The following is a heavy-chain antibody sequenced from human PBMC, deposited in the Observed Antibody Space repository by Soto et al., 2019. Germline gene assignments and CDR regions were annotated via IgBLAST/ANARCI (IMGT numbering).Heavy chain of an antibody. CDR3: AQDNGPRNCSTRNCFWVPLGMDV. Sequence: EVQLVESGGGLGQPGRSLTLSCAASGFTFDDYAMHWVRQAPGKGLEWVSGISWNSDTIGYADSVRGRFTISRDNAENSLYLQMNSLGAEDTALYYSAQDNGPRNCSTRNCFWVPLGMDVWGQGTTVTVSS. CDR1: GFTFDDYA. J-gene: IGHJ6*02. V-gene: IGHV3-9*01. CDR2: ISWNSDTI. D-gene: IGHD2-2*01.